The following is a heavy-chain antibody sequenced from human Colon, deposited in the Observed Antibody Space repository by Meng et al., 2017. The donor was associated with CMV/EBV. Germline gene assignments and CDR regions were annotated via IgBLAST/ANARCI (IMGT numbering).Heavy chain of an antibody. CDR2: ITRSATTK. V-gene: IGHV3-48*03. D-gene: IGHD6-19*01. J-gene: IGHJ4*02. CDR3: ARDMDGTSASYDF. Sequence: GESLKISCAAFGFTFSDYEMNWVRQAPGKGLEWVSYITRSATTKHYAASVKGRFTISRHDAERSLFLHMDSLRAEDTAVYYCARDMDGTSASYDFWGQGTLVTVSS. CDR1: GFTFSDYE.